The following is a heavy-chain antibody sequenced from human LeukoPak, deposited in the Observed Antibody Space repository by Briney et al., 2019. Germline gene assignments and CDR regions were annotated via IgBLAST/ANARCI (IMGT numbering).Heavy chain of an antibody. V-gene: IGHV3-9*01. Sequence: GGSLRLSCAASGFTFDDYAMHWVRQAPGKGLEWVSGISWNSGSIGYADSVKGRFTISRDNAKNTLYLQMNSLRAEDTAVYYCARGGSYSSSSVDYWGQGTLVTVSS. CDR3: ARGGSYSSSSVDY. CDR1: GFTFDDYA. CDR2: ISWNSGSI. D-gene: IGHD6-6*01. J-gene: IGHJ4*02.